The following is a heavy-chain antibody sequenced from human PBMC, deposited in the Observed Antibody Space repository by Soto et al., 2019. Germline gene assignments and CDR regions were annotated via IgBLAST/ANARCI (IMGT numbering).Heavy chain of an antibody. CDR1: GGAFSSYA. Sequence: SVKVSCKASGGAFSSYAISWVRQAPGQGLEWMGGIIPIFGTANYAQKFQGRVTLTADKSTSTAYMELRSLRSEDTAVYYCARDLGYCSSTSCRLAAWFDPWGQGTMVTVSS. CDR3: ARDLGYCSSTSCRLAAWFDP. J-gene: IGHJ5*02. CDR2: IIPIFGTA. V-gene: IGHV1-69*06. D-gene: IGHD2-2*01.